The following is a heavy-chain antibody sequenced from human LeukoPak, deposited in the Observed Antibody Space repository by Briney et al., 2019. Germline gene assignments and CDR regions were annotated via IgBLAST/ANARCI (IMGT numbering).Heavy chain of an antibody. Sequence: SETLSLTCTVSVGSLISYYWSSIRPPPREGLERIGHIYYSGSTNYNPSLKSRVTISVDTSKNQFSLKLSSVTAADTAVYYCARGLDYVWGSYRFALDYWGQGTLVTVSS. J-gene: IGHJ4*02. V-gene: IGHV4-59*01. D-gene: IGHD3-16*02. CDR2: IYYSGST. CDR1: VGSLISYY. CDR3: ARGLDYVWGSYRFALDY.